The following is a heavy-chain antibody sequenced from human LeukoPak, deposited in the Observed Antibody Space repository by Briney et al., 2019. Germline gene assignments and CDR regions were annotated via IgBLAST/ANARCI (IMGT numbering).Heavy chain of an antibody. CDR2: ISAYNGNT. J-gene: IGHJ4*02. V-gene: IGHV1-18*01. D-gene: IGHD6-13*01. CDR3: ARDYRSSSWTRVSLDY. Sequence: EASVKVSCKASGGTFSSYAISWVRQAPGQGLEWMGWISAYNGNTNYAQKLQGRVTMTTDTSTSTAYMELRSLRSDDTAVYYCARDYRSSSWTRVSLDYWGQGTLVTVSS. CDR1: GGTFSSYA.